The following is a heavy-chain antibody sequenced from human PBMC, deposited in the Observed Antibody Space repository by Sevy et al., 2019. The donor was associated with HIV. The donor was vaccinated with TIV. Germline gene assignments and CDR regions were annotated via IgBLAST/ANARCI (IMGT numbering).Heavy chain of an antibody. J-gene: IGHJ4*02. CDR1: GFIFSNSW. CDR3: VQGGGGH. V-gene: IGHV3-7*01. Sequence: GGSLRLSCAASGFIFSNSWMGWVRQAPGRGLECVAAIKPDGSDKYYVDSVKGRFIVSRANAKNSLFLQMNSLRDEDTAVFFCVQGGGGHRGQGALVTVSS. CDR2: IKPDGSDK. D-gene: IGHD3-16*01.